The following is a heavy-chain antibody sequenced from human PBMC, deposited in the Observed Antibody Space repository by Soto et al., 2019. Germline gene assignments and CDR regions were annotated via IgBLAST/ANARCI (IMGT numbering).Heavy chain of an antibody. CDR3: ARDFYDSVGYTWFDA. J-gene: IGHJ5*02. Sequence: PXESLSLPGTVSCDTSTSYYWCWIRQAPGKGLEWIGHIHNSGTSTHNPSLNGRVTISIDMSKKQFSLKLTSLTSADTAVYYCARDFYDSVGYTWFDAWSQGTLVTVSS. D-gene: IGHD3-22*01. CDR2: IHNSGTS. CDR1: CDTSTSYY. V-gene: IGHV4-59*01.